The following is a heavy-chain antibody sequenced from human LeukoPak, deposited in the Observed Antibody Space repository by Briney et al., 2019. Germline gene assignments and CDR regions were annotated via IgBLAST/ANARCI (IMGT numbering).Heavy chain of an antibody. CDR3: AKGYCSGGSCYSEYYFDY. CDR2: IRYDGSNK. J-gene: IGHJ4*02. D-gene: IGHD2-15*01. Sequence: GGSLRLSCAASGFTFSTYAMHWVRQAPGKGLEWVAFIRYDGSNKYYADSVKGRFTISRDNSKNTLYLQMNSLRAEDTAVYYCAKGYCSGGSCYSEYYFDYWGQGTLVTVSS. CDR1: GFTFSTYA. V-gene: IGHV3-30*02.